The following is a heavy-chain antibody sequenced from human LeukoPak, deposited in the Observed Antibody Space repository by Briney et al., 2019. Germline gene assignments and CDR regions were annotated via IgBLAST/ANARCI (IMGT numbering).Heavy chain of an antibody. D-gene: IGHD6-13*01. J-gene: IGHJ5*02. CDR2: ITGYGAT. CDR1: GFTFSNFA. CDR3: AKGAAAGKVDWFDP. V-gene: IGHV3-23*01. Sequence: GGSLRLSCAASGFTFSNFAMMWVRQAPGTGLQWVSTITGYGATFYADTVRGRFTIFRDTSMNTLFLQMNSLGAEDTAVYYCAKGAAAGKVDWFDPWGQGTLVTVSS.